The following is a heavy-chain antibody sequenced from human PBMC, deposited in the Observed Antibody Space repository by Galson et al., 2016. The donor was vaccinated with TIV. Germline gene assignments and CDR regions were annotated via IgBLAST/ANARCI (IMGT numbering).Heavy chain of an antibody. CDR3: AGVSLEGADPPYYYYGMDL. J-gene: IGHJ6*02. V-gene: IGHV3-48*03. CDR2: ISGTGSTI. CDR1: GFSFSNYE. Sequence: SLRLSCAASGFSFSNYEMSWVRQAPGKGLEWVSYISGTGSTIYYADSVKGRFTISRDNAKNSLYLQMNGLRAEDTALYYCAGVSLEGADPPYYYYGMDLWGQGTTVTVSS. D-gene: IGHD3-16*02.